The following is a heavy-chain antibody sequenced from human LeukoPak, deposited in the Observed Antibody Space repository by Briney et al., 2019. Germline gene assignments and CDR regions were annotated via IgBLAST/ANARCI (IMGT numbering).Heavy chain of an antibody. V-gene: IGHV4-4*07. CDR2: MYISGST. J-gene: IGHJ6*03. CDR1: GGSISSHY. D-gene: IGHD3/OR15-3a*01. Sequence: SETLSLTCTVSGGSISSHYWSWIRQPAGKGLEWIGHMYISGSTDYNPSLKSRVTMSVETSENQFSLKLSSVTAADTAVYYCAREVRTGYWPHVHYYYYMDVWGKGTTVTVSS. CDR3: AREVRTGYWPHVHYYYYMDV.